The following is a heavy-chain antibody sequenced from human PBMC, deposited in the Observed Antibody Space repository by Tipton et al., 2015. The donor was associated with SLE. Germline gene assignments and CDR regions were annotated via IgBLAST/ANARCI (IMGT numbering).Heavy chain of an antibody. CDR1: GFTFSSYG. V-gene: IGHV3-23*01. CDR2: ISGSGGST. D-gene: IGHD3-10*01. Sequence: SLRLSCAASGFTFSSYGMSWVRQAPGKGLEWVSAISGSGGSTYYADSVKGRFTISRDNAKNSLYLQMNSLRAEDTAVYYCAGGHGGHYFDYWGQGTLVTVSS. CDR3: AGGHGGHYFDY. J-gene: IGHJ4*02.